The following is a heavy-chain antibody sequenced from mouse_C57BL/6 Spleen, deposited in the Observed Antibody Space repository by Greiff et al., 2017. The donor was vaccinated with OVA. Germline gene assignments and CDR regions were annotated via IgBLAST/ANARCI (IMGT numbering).Heavy chain of an antibody. J-gene: IGHJ4*01. CDR1: GYAFSSSW. D-gene: IGHD4-1*01. V-gene: IGHV1-82*01. Sequence: QVQLQQSGPELVKPGASVKISCKASGYAFSSSWMNWVKQRPGKGLEWIGRIYPGDGDTNYNEKFKGKATLTADKSSSTAYMQLSSLTSEDSAVYFCARNWDDYAMDYWGQGTSVTVSS. CDR2: IYPGDGDT. CDR3: ARNWDDYAMDY.